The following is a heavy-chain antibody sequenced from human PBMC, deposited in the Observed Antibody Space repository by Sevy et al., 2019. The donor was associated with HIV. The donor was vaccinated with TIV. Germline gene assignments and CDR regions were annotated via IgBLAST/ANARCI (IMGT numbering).Heavy chain of an antibody. D-gene: IGHD3-3*01. CDR2: ISASGAST. Sequence: GGSLRLSCAASGFTFSSYAMSWVRQAPGKGLEWVSAISASGASTYHADSVQGRFTISRDNSRNTLYLQMNNMGAEDTAVYYCAKNPKYDFWSTYYTGYFDYWGQGILVTVSS. J-gene: IGHJ4*02. V-gene: IGHV3-23*01. CDR1: GFTFSSYA. CDR3: AKNPKYDFWSTYYTGYFDY.